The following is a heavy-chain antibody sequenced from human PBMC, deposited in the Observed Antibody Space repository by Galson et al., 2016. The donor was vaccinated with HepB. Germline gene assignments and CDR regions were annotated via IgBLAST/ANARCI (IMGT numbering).Heavy chain of an antibody. J-gene: IGHJ4*02. CDR2: ISRFDISSDTAV. CDR1: GSTFTTFW. V-gene: IGHV3-48*04. D-gene: IGHD3-3*01. CDR3: ARSYYDFWSGYKGYYLDY. Sequence: SLRLSCAASGSTFTTFWMYWVRQAPGKGLEWVSYISRFDISSDTAVYHADSVKGRFTISRDNANNLLYLQMNSLRAEDTAVYYCARSYYDFWSGYKGYYLDYWGQGAPVTVSP.